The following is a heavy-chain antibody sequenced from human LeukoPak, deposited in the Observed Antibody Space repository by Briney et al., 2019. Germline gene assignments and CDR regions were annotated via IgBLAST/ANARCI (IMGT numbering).Heavy chain of an antibody. D-gene: IGHD4-17*01. CDR1: GYTFISYG. CDR3: ARSPATVPTRGDF. J-gene: IGHJ4*02. Sequence: AAVKVSCKASGYTFISYGINSVRQAPGQGLEWMGWISVHNANTNYAEKLQGRVTMTTDTSTSTAYMELRSLRSDDTAVYYCARSPATVPTRGDFWGQGTLVTVSS. V-gene: IGHV1-18*01. CDR2: ISVHNANT.